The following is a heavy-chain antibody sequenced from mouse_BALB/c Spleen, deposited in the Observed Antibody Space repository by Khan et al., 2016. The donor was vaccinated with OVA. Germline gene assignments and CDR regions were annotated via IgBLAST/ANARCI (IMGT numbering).Heavy chain of an antibody. J-gene: IGHJ4*01. D-gene: IGHD2-14*01. V-gene: IGHV2-6-4*01. Sequence: QMQLEESGPGLVAPSQSLSITCTVSGFSLSRYNIHWVRQPPGKGLEWLGMIWGGGGTDYTSTLKSRLSISKDNSKSQVFLKMNSLQTDDTAMYXCARAYYRYDGYYAMDYWGQGTSFTVSS. CDR3: ARAYYRYDGYYAMDY. CDR2: IWGGGGT. CDR1: GFSLSRYN.